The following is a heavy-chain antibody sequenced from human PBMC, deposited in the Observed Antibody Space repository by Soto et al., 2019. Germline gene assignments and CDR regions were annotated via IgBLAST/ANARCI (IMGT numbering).Heavy chain of an antibody. V-gene: IGHV3-30-3*01. CDR3: ARIPNSYSDFDY. D-gene: IGHD4-4*01. CDR1: GFTFSSYA. Sequence: PGGSLRLSCAASGFTFSSYAMHWVRQAPGKGLEWVAVISYDGSNKYYADSVKGRFTISRDNSKNTLYLQMNSLRAEDTAVYYCARIPNSYSDFDYWGQGTLVTVSS. J-gene: IGHJ4*02. CDR2: ISYDGSNK.